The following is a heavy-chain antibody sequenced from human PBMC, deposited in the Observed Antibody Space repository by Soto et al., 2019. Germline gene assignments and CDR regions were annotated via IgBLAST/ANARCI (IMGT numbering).Heavy chain of an antibody. CDR2: INHSGST. D-gene: IGHD3-10*01. CDR1: GGSFSGYY. V-gene: IGHV4-34*01. J-gene: IGHJ4*02. Sequence: QVQLQQWGAGLLKPSETLSLTCAVYGGSFSGYYWSWIRQPPGKGLEWIGEINHSGSTNYNPSLKSRVTISVDTSKNQFSLKLSSVTAADTAVYYCARESPNELYYGSGHYFDYWGQGTLVTVSS. CDR3: ARESPNELYYGSGHYFDY.